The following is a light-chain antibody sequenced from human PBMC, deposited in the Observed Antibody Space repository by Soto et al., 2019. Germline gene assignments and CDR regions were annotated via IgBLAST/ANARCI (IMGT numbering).Light chain of an antibody. J-gene: IGLJ2*01. Sequence: QSALTQPASVSGSPGQSITISCTGTSSDIGAYNFVSWYQQHPGKAPKLMLYDVNIRPSGVSKRFSGSKSANTASLTISGRQAEDEADYYCTSWTTSTTMIFGGGTKLTVL. V-gene: IGLV2-14*03. CDR2: DVN. CDR3: TSWTTSTTMI. CDR1: SSDIGAYNF.